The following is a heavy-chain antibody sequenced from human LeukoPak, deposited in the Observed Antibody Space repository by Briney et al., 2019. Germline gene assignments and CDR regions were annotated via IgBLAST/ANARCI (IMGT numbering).Heavy chain of an antibody. CDR2: INAGNGNT. CDR1: GYTFTSYA. J-gene: IGHJ4*02. Sequence: ASVKVSCKASGYTFTSYAMHWVRQAPGQRLEWMGWINAGNGNTKYSQKFQGRVTITRDTSASTAYMELSSLRSEDTAVYYCARTGHVGYQLLLYFDYWGQGTLVTVSS. CDR3: ARTGHVGYQLLLYFDY. V-gene: IGHV1-3*01. D-gene: IGHD2-2*01.